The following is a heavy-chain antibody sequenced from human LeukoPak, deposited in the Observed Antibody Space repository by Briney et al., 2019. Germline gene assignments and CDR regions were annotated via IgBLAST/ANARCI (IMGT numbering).Heavy chain of an antibody. Sequence: PSETLSLTCTVSGGSISSGGYYWSWIRQPPGKGLEWIGYIYHSGSTYYNPSLKGRVTISVDRSKNQFSLKLSSVTAADTAVYYCASSPTYYYDSSGYYFDYWGQGTLVTVSS. V-gene: IGHV4-30-2*01. J-gene: IGHJ4*02. CDR2: IYHSGST. CDR3: ASSPTYYYDSSGYYFDY. D-gene: IGHD3-22*01. CDR1: GGSISSGGYY.